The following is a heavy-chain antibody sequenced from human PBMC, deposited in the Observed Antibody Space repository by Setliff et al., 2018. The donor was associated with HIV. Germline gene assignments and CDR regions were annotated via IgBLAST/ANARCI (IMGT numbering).Heavy chain of an antibody. D-gene: IGHD6-13*01. J-gene: IGHJ4*02. V-gene: IGHV4-59*11. CDR3: ARGGNSSSWYLYYFDY. Sequence: SETLSLTCTVSGGSISSHYWSWIRQPPGKGLEWIGSIYYSGSTNYNPSLKSRVTISVDTSKNQFSLKLSSVTAADTAVYYCARGGNSSSWYLYYFDYWGQGTLVTSPQ. CDR1: GGSISSHY. CDR2: IYYSGST.